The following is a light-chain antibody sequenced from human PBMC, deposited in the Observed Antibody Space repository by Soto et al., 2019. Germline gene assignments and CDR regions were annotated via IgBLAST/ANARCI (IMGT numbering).Light chain of an antibody. Sequence: DVVMTQSPLSLSVTLGQPASISCRSSQGLVYSDGNTFLNWFHQRPGQSPRRLIYQVSNRDSGVXAXXSGSGSGTDYTLTISGVEAEDVWIYYCVQGTHWPWTFGQGTKVEIK. J-gene: IGKJ1*01. CDR1: QGLVYSDGNTF. V-gene: IGKV2-30*01. CDR3: VQGTHWPWT. CDR2: QVS.